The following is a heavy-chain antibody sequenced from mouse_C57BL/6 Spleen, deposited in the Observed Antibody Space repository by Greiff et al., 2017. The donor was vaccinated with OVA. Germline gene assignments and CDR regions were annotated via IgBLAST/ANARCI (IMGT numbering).Heavy chain of an antibody. V-gene: IGHV2-6*03. CDR1: GFSLTSYG. Sequence: VKLMESGPGLVAPSQSLSITCTVSGFSLTSYGVHWVRQPPGKGLEWLVVIWSDGSTTYNSALKSRLSISKDNSKSQVFLKMNSLQTDDTAMYYCARPSIYDGYYFDYWGQGTTLTVSS. CDR2: IWSDGST. J-gene: IGHJ2*01. CDR3: ARPSIYDGYYFDY. D-gene: IGHD2-3*01.